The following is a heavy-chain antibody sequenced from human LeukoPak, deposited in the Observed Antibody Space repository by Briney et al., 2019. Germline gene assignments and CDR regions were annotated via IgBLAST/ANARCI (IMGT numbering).Heavy chain of an antibody. D-gene: IGHD3-22*01. Sequence: GASVKVSCKASGGTFSSYAISWVRQAPGQGLEWMGGIIPIFGTANYAQKFQGRVTITADKSTSTAYMELSSLRSEDTAVYYCARKVPNDSGGYYYRGQFDPWGQGTLVTVSS. V-gene: IGHV1-69*06. CDR1: GGTFSSYA. J-gene: IGHJ5*02. CDR2: IIPIFGTA. CDR3: ARKVPNDSGGYYYRGQFDP.